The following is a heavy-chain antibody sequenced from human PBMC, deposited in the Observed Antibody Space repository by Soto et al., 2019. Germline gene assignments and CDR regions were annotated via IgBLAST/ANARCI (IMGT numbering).Heavy chain of an antibody. CDR2: IYYSGST. CDR1: GGSISSSSYY. CDR3: ASWSWYSSPR. Sequence: SETLSLTCTVSGGSISSSSYYWGWIRQPPGKGLEWIGSIYYSGSTYYNPSLKSRITISPDTSKNQFSLQLNSVTPEDTAVYYCASWSWYSSPRWGQGTLVTVSS. J-gene: IGHJ4*02. D-gene: IGHD6-13*01. V-gene: IGHV4-39*01.